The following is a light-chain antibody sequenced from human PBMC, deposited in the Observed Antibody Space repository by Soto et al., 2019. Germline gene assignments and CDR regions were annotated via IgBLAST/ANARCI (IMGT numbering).Light chain of an antibody. J-gene: IGKJ5*01. CDR2: DAS. CDR3: QQRSNWPLT. Sequence: EIVLTQSPGTLSLSPGERATLSCRASQSVSSHLAWYQHKPGQAPRLLIYDASKRATDIPARFSGSGSGTDFSLTISSLEPEDFAVYYCQQRSNWPLTFGHGTRLEIK. V-gene: IGKV3-11*01. CDR1: QSVSSH.